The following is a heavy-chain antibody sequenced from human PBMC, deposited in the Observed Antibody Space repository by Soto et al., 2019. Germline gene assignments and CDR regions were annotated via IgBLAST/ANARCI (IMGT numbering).Heavy chain of an antibody. CDR1: GFTFSNYA. CDR2: ISGSGGST. Sequence: LRLSCAASGFTFSNYAMSWVRQAPGKGLEWVSAISGSGGSTYYADSVKGRFTISRDTSKNTLYLQMNSLRAEDTAVYYCAKRDAGGDFDQWGQGTLVTVSS. D-gene: IGHD4-17*01. CDR3: AKRDAGGDFDQ. J-gene: IGHJ4*02. V-gene: IGHV3-23*01.